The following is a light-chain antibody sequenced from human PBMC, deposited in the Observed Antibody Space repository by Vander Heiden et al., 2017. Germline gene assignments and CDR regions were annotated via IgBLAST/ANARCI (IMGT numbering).Light chain of an antibody. Sequence: QSVLTQPPSASGTPGQRVPISCSGSSSNIGGNTVNWYQQLPGTAPKLLICSNNQRPSGVPDRFSGSKSGTSASLAISGLQSEDEADYYCAAWDDSRSGPVFGTGTKVTVL. CDR1: SSNIGGNT. V-gene: IGLV1-44*01. CDR3: AAWDDSRSGPV. CDR2: SNN. J-gene: IGLJ1*01.